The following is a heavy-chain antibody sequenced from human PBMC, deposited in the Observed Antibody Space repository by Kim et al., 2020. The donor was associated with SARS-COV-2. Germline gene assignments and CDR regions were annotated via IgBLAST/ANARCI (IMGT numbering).Heavy chain of an antibody. V-gene: IGHV3-23*01. CDR1: GFTFSTSP. J-gene: IGHJ4*02. CDR3: AKGVINSGFDY. D-gene: IGHD1-26*01. CDR2: ISWDGTKT. Sequence: GGSLRLSCVASGFTFSTSPMGWVRQAPGKGLEWVSRISWDGTKTYYADSVKGLVTMSSDKSKNMVYLHMNSLRVEDTAVYYCAKGVINSGFDYWGQGTQVTVSS.